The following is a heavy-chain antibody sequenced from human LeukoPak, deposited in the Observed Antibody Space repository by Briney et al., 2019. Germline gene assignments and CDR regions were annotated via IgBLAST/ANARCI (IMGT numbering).Heavy chain of an antibody. CDR2: ISAYNGNT. CDR1: GYTFTSYG. J-gene: IGHJ6*02. Sequence: ASVKVSCKASGYTFTSYGISWVRQAPGQGLEWMGWISAYNGNTNYAQKLQGRVTMTTDTSTSTAYMELRSLRSDDTAVYYRARDCRGGGGSCYPGGDYYYGMDVWGQGTTVTVSS. D-gene: IGHD2-15*01. CDR3: ARDCRGGGGSCYPGGDYYYGMDV. V-gene: IGHV1-18*01.